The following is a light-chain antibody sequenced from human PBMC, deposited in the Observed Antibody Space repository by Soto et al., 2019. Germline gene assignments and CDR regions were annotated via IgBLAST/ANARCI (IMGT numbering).Light chain of an antibody. Sequence: DIQMTQSPSTLSASVRDRVTMTCRASQTISSWLAWFQQRPGRAPKFLIYAASTLQSGVPSRFSGSGSGTDFTLPISCLQSEDFATYYCQQYYSSWTFGQGTKVDIK. V-gene: IGKV1-5*01. CDR2: AAS. CDR3: QQYYSSWT. CDR1: QTISSW. J-gene: IGKJ1*01.